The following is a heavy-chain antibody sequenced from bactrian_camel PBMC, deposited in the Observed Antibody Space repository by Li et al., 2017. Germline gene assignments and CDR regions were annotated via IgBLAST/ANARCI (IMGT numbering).Heavy chain of an antibody. CDR2: ISSGGTRT. CDR3: ATGNRYSDACFDAIGE. D-gene: IGHD1*01. J-gene: IGHJ4*01. CDR1: GFTFSSCD. Sequence: VQLVESGGGSVQPGGSLRLSCAATGFTFSSCDMKWVRLAPGEGLEWVASISSGGTRTHYADSVQGRFAISRDNVKNTLYLQLNSLKTDDTAMYYCATGNRYSDACFDAIGERGQGTQVTVS. V-gene: IGHV3S40*01.